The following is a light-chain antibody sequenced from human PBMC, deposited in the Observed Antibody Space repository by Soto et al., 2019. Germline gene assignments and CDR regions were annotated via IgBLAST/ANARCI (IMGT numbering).Light chain of an antibody. CDR3: ASYRSANTLVV. CDR2: EVT. V-gene: IGLV2-14*01. CDR1: SRDIGNYNY. J-gene: IGLJ1*01. Sequence: QSVLPQPVSVSGSPGQSITISCTGTSRDIGNYNYVSWYQHHPGKAPKLMIYEVTSRPSGVSDRFSGSKSGMTASLTISGLQHEDEADYFCASYRSANTLVVFGTGTKVTVL.